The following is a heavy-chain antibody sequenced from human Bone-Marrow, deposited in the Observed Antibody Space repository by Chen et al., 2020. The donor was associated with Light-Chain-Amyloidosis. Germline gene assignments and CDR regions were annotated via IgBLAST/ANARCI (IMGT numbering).Heavy chain of an antibody. D-gene: IGHD5-12*01. CDR3: ARAPGYDFPFDY. Sequence: QVQLVESGGGVVQPGRSLRLSCAASGFTFSSYAMHWVRQAPGKGVEWVAVISYDGSNKYSAGPVKGRVTISVDNSKNTRYLQMNSLRAEDTGVYYCARAPGYDFPFDYWGEGTLVTVSS. V-gene: IGHV3-30-3*01. CDR2: ISYDGSNK. J-gene: IGHJ4*02. CDR1: GFTFSSYA.